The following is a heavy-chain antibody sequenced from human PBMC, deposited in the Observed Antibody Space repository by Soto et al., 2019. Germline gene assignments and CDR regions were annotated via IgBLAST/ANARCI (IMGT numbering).Heavy chain of an antibody. CDR1: GFTFSSFA. Sequence: PGGSLRLSCSASGFTFSSFAIHWVRQAPGKGLEWVAVIWYDGGNKFYADSVKGRFTIARDNSKNTLSLQMSSLRAEDTAIYFCARDRHSTSSGYFDNWGQGTLVTVSS. V-gene: IGHV3-33*01. D-gene: IGHD6-6*01. CDR3: ARDRHSTSSGYFDN. J-gene: IGHJ4*02. CDR2: IWYDGGNK.